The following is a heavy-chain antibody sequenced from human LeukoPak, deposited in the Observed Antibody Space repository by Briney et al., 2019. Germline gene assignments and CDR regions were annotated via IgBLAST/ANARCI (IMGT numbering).Heavy chain of an antibody. J-gene: IGHJ3*02. CDR1: VGSISTYY. Sequence: SETLSLTCTVSVGSISTYYWSWIRQPPGKGLEWIGYIYYSGSTNYNPSLKSRVTISVDTSKNQFSLKLSSVTAADTAVYYCARRDYYDSSGYYYEGAFDIWGQGTMVTVSS. CDR2: IYYSGST. D-gene: IGHD3-22*01. V-gene: IGHV4-59*13. CDR3: ARRDYYDSSGYYYEGAFDI.